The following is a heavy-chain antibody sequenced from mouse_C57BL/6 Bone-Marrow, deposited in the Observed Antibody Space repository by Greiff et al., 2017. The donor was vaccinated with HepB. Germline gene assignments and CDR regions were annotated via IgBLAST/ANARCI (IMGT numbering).Heavy chain of an antibody. Sequence: DVMLVESGGDLVKPGGSLKLSCAASGFTFSSYGMSWVRQTPDKRLEWVATISSGGSYTYYPDSVKGRFTISRDNAKNTLYLQMSSLKSEDTAMYYCARDTYYYGSRWFAYWGQGTLVTVSA. D-gene: IGHD1-1*01. J-gene: IGHJ3*01. CDR1: GFTFSSYG. CDR2: ISSGGSYT. CDR3: ARDTYYYGSRWFAY. V-gene: IGHV5-6*02.